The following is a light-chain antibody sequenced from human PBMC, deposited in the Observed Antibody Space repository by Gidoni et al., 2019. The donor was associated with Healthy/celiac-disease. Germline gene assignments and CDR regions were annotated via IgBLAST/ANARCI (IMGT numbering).Light chain of an antibody. CDR3: QQYNNWPFT. CDR2: GAY. V-gene: IGKV3-15*01. Sequence: EIEMPQSPATLYVSPGERATLSCRASQSVSSFLAWYQQKPGQAPRLLIYGAYTRATGIPARFSGSGSGTEFTLTISRLQSEDFAVYYCQQYNNWPFTFGPGTKVDIK. J-gene: IGKJ3*01. CDR1: QSVSSF.